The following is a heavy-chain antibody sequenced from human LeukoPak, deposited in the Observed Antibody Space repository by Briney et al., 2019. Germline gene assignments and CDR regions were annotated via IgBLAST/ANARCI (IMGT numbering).Heavy chain of an antibody. D-gene: IGHD3-22*01. Sequence: ASVKVSCKASGYTFTSYYMHWVRQAPGQGLEWMGWINPNSGGTNYAQKFQGRVTMTRDTSISTAYMELSRLRSDDTAVCYCARGPHYYDSSGRMDVWGQGTTVTVSS. CDR3: ARGPHYYDSSGRMDV. J-gene: IGHJ6*02. CDR1: GYTFTSYY. V-gene: IGHV1-2*02. CDR2: INPNSGGT.